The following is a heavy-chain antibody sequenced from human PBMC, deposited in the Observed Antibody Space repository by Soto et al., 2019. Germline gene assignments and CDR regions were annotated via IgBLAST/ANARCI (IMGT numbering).Heavy chain of an antibody. CDR3: AREDSAYYPGEYCFDS. V-gene: IGHV1-18*04. CDR1: GYTFTSYG. CDR2: ISAYNGNT. J-gene: IGHJ5*01. D-gene: IGHD5-12*01. Sequence: AASVKVSCKASGYTFTSYGISWVRQAPGQGLEWMGWISAYNGNTNYAQKLQGRVTMTTDTSTSTAYMELRSLRSDDTAVYYCAREDSAYYPGEYCFDSWGQGTLVTVYS.